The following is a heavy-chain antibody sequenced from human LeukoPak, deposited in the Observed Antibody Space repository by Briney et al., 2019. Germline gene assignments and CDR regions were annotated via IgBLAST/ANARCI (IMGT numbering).Heavy chain of an antibody. V-gene: IGHV1-2*06. Sequence: ASVKVSCKASGYTFTGYYMHWVRQAPGQGLEWMGRIKPNSGGTNYAQKFQGRVTMTRDTSISTAYMELSRLRSDDTAVYYCARDYYGSGSYSSWYFDYWGQGTLVTVSS. D-gene: IGHD3-10*01. CDR1: GYTFTGYY. J-gene: IGHJ4*02. CDR2: IKPNSGGT. CDR3: ARDYYGSGSYSSWYFDY.